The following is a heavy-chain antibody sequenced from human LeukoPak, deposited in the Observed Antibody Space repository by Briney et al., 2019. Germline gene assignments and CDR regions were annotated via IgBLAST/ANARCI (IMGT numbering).Heavy chain of an antibody. CDR3: ARGGYYDFWSGYYPLYYFDY. CDR2: INPNSGGT. CDR1: GYTFTDYY. V-gene: IGHV1-2*06. J-gene: IGHJ4*02. D-gene: IGHD3-3*01. Sequence: ASVKVSCKASGYTFTDYYMHWVRQAPGQGLEWMGRINPNSGGTNYAQKFQGRVTMTRDTSISTAYMELSRLRSDDTAVYYCARGGYYDFWSGYYPLYYFDYWGQGTLVTVSS.